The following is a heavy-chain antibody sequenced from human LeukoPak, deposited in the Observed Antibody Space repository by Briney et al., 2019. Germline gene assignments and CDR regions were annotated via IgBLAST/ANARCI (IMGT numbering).Heavy chain of an antibody. V-gene: IGHV5-51*01. J-gene: IGHJ4*02. CDR1: EYSFTSYR. Sequence: GDSLNISFQGSEYSFTSYRIGGVRQMPGKGLGGMGINYPGDSDTRNHPPCQGQATTSADQSISTAYLQWSSLKASDTAMYYCPRPKYYYGSGYPYYFDYGGQRPLVTVST. D-gene: IGHD3-10*01. CDR3: PRPKYYYGSGYPYYFDY. CDR2: NYPGDSDT.